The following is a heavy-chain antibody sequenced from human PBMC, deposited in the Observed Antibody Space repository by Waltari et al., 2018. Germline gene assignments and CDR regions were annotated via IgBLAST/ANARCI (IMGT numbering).Heavy chain of an antibody. CDR2: ISYDGSNK. Sequence: QVQLVESGGGVVQPGRSLRVSCAASGFTFSRYAMHWVRQAPGKGLEWVAVISYDGSNKYYADSVKGRFTISRDNSKNTLYLQMNSLRAEDTAVYYCATDMGAVAGTVYWGQGTLVSVSS. J-gene: IGHJ4*02. CDR3: ATDMGAVAGTVY. V-gene: IGHV3-30-3*01. CDR1: GFTFSRYA. D-gene: IGHD6-19*01.